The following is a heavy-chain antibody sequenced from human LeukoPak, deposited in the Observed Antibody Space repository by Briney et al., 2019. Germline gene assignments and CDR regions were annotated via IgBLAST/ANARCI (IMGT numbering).Heavy chain of an antibody. V-gene: IGHV4-39*01. D-gene: IGHD2-15*01. CDR2: IHYSGSP. Sequence: PSETLSLTCTVSGDSFVRSIFYWGWIRQPPGKGLEGIGSIHYSGSPYYNPSLKSRVSISVDTSKNQFSLKVTSVTATDTSMYYCARVSGYCSAGSCYSSTFDSWGQGTLVTVSS. CDR3: ARVSGYCSAGSCYSSTFDS. CDR1: GDSFVRSIFY. J-gene: IGHJ4*02.